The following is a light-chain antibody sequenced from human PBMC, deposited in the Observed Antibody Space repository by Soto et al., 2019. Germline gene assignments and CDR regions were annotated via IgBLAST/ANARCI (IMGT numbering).Light chain of an antibody. CDR1: QSVFTN. V-gene: IGKV3-15*01. J-gene: IGKJ2*01. CDR2: SAS. CDR3: QQYNDWYT. Sequence: EIVMTQSPATLSVSPGERATVSCRASQSVFTNLAWYQQKPGQAPRLLMYSASTRANGVPARFTGSGSGTEFTLTISSLQFEDFAIYYCQQYNDWYTFGQGTKLEIK.